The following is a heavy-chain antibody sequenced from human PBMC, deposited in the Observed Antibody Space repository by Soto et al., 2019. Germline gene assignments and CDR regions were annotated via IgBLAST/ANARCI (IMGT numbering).Heavy chain of an antibody. V-gene: IGHV3-30*18. Sequence: VQLVESGGGLVQPGGSLRLSCAASGFIFSSYGMHWVRQAPGKGLEWVAVISYDGSNKYYADSVKGRFTISRDNSKNTLYLQMNSLRAEDTAVYYCAKDLSYRQLGLRYWGQGTLVTVSS. J-gene: IGHJ4*02. CDR3: AKDLSYRQLGLRY. CDR2: ISYDGSNK. CDR1: GFIFSSYG. D-gene: IGHD6-13*01.